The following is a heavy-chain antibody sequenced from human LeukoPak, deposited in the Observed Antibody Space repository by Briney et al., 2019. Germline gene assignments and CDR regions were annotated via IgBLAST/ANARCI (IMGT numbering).Heavy chain of an antibody. D-gene: IGHD2-8*02. V-gene: IGHV3-7*01. J-gene: IGHJ4*02. CDR1: RFTLSDYW. CDR3: ATYTQDFGAPGGADY. Sequence: GGSLRLSCAVSRFTLSDYWMRWVRQAPGKGLEWVAAINKDGSEIQYVNSVKGRFTISRDNARNSVYPQMTSLGAEDTAVYYCATYTQDFGAPGGADYWGLGTLVTVSS. CDR2: INKDGSEI.